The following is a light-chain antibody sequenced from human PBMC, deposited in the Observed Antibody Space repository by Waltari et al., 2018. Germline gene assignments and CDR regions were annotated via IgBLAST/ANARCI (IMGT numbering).Light chain of an antibody. J-gene: IGLJ1*01. CDR2: DVS. Sequence: QSALPQPASVSGSPGQSITISCTGTSSDVGGYNYVSWYQQPPGKAPKLMIYDVSKRPSGVSNRFSGSKSGNTASLTISGLQAEDEADYYCSSYTSSSTLLYVFGTGTKVTVL. CDR1: SSDVGGYNY. V-gene: IGLV2-14*01. CDR3: SSYTSSSTLLYV.